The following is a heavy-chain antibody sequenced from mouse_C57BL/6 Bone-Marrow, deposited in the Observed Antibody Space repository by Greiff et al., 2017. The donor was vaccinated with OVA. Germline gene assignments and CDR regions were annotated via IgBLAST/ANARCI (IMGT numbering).Heavy chain of an antibody. V-gene: IGHV2-2*01. D-gene: IGHD1-1*01. CDR1: GFSLTSYG. CDR2: IWSGGST. CDR3: RTTVVEGYYFDY. Sequence: VQLKQSGPGLVQPSQSLSITCTVSGFSLTSYGVHWVRQSPGKGLEWLGVIWSGGSTDYNAAFISRLSISKDNSKSQVFLKMNSLQADDTAIYYCRTTVVEGYYFDYWGQGTTLTVSS. J-gene: IGHJ2*01.